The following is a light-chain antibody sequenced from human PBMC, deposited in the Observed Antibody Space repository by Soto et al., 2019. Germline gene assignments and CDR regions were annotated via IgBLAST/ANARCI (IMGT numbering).Light chain of an antibody. Sequence: QSVLTQPPSVSGSPGQSVATSCTGTSRDIGAGYDVHWYQQYPGTAPKLLIYGNSKRPSGVPDRFSGSKSGTSASLAITGLQAEDEADYYCQSYDSSLRGSVFGTGTKVTVL. CDR1: SRDIGAGYD. V-gene: IGLV1-40*01. J-gene: IGLJ1*01. CDR3: QSYDSSLRGSV. CDR2: GNS.